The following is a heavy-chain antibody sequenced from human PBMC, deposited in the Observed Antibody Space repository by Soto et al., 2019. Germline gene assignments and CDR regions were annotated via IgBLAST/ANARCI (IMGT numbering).Heavy chain of an antibody. CDR2: ISGSGGRT. V-gene: IGHV3-23*01. J-gene: IGHJ6*02. D-gene: IGHD5-18*01. Sequence: EVELLESGGGLVQPGGSLRLSCAASEFTFSSYAMSWVRQAPGKGLEWVSAISGSGGRTYYVDSVRGRFTISRDSSKNLISLQMNSLRPEDTASYYCAKDSSAWIQYGHPDYYYGLDVWGQGTTVTVTS. CDR3: AKDSSAWIQYGHPDYYYGLDV. CDR1: EFTFSSYA.